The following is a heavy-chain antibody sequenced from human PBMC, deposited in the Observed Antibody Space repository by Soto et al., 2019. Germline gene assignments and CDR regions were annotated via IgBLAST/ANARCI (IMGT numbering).Heavy chain of an antibody. V-gene: IGHV4-31*03. CDR3: ARIFPRAYSSTYIRDY. CDR2: IYYSGST. J-gene: IGHJ4*02. CDR1: GGSISSGGYY. D-gene: IGHD6-13*01. Sequence: QVQLQESGPGLVKPSQTLSLTCTVSGGSISSGGYYWSWIRQHPGKGLEWIGYIYYSGSTYYNPSLKSRVTISVDTSKNQFSLKLSSVTAADTAVYYCARIFPRAYSSTYIRDYWGQGTLVTVSS.